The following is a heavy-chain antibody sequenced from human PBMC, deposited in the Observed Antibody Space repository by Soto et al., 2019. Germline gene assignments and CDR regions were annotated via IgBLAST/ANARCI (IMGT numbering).Heavy chain of an antibody. CDR3: TTGSVGGV. Sequence: EVQLVESGGGFIYPGGSLRLYCAASGLTISNAWMNWVRQAPGKGLEWVGRIKTHTEGGTTDYAAAVKGRFTVTRDYSTNTLYLQMMRLKTVDTAVYDCTTGSVGGVSGKGTKVTVSS. CDR2: IKTHTEGGTT. J-gene: IGHJ6*04. V-gene: IGHV3-15*07. D-gene: IGHD3-10*01. CDR1: GLTISNAW.